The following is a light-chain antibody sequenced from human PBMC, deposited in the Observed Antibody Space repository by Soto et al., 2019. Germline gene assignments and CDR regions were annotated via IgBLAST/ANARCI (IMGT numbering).Light chain of an antibody. CDR1: QSVDSN. J-gene: IGKJ1*01. CDR3: QQYGSLSWT. V-gene: IGKV3-20*01. Sequence: EVVMTQSPATLSVSQGDGATLSCRASQSVDSNLAWYQQKPGQAPRIIIFGASGRATGIPDRFSGSGSGTDFTLTISRLEPEDFEVYYCQQYGSLSWTFGQGTKVEIK. CDR2: GAS.